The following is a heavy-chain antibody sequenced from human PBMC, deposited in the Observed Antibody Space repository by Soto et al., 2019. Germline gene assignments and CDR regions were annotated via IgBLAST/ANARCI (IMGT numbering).Heavy chain of an antibody. Sequence: EVQLVESGGGLVQPGGSLRLSCAASGFTFSSYSMNWVRQAPGKGLEWVSYISSSSSTIYYADSVKGRFTISRDNAKNSLYPQMNSLRAEDTAVYYCARHPERIAQIGGFDPWGQGTLVTVSS. CDR1: GFTFSSYS. D-gene: IGHD6-13*01. CDR3: ARHPERIAQIGGFDP. V-gene: IGHV3-48*01. CDR2: ISSSSSTI. J-gene: IGHJ5*02.